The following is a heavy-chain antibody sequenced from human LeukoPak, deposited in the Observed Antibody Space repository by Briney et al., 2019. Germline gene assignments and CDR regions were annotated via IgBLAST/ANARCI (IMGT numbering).Heavy chain of an antibody. Sequence: GGSLRLSCAASGFTSSSYWMSWVRQAPGKGLEWVANIKQDGSQKYYVDSVKGRFTISRDNAKNSLYLQMNSLRAEDTAVYYCARDPHREDAFDIWGQGTMVTVSS. V-gene: IGHV3-7*01. J-gene: IGHJ3*02. CDR1: GFTSSSYW. CDR3: ARDPHREDAFDI. CDR2: IKQDGSQK.